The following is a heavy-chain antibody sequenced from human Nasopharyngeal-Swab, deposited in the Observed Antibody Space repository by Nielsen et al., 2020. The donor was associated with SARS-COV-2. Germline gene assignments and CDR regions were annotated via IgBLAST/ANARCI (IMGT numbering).Heavy chain of an antibody. Sequence: SLKISCAASGFTFGDYAMHWVRQAPGKGLEWVSGISWNSGSIGYADSVKGRFTISRDNAKNSLYLQMNSLRAEDTALYYCAKDPFGYDSSGFASYWGQGTLVTVSS. D-gene: IGHD3-22*01. CDR3: AKDPFGYDSSGFASY. CDR1: GFTFGDYA. CDR2: ISWNSGSI. V-gene: IGHV3-9*01. J-gene: IGHJ4*02.